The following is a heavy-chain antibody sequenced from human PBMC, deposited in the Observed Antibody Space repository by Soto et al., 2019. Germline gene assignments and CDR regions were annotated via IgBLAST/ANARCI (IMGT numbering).Heavy chain of an antibody. Sequence: QVQLVQSGAEVKKPGASVKVSCKASGYTFTGYYMHWVRQAPGQGLEWMGWINPNSGGTNYAQKFQGWVIMTRDTSISTAYMELSRLRSDETAVYYCARGEPAAMDPIPYYSYGMDVWGQGTTVTVSS. CDR2: INPNSGGT. J-gene: IGHJ6*02. D-gene: IGHD2-2*01. CDR3: ARGEPAAMDPIPYYSYGMDV. V-gene: IGHV1-2*04. CDR1: GYTFTGYY.